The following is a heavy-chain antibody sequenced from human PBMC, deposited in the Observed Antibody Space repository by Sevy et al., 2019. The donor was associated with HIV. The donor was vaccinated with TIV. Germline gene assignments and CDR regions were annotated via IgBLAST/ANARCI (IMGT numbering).Heavy chain of an antibody. Sequence: ASVKVSCKASGYIFTDYYIHWVQQAPGQGLEWMAWINSDSGVTNYAQRFQGEVTVTRDPSLSTAYLELTNLKSNDTAIYYCARLTTQPTSDLYGLDVWGQGTTVTVSS. V-gene: IGHV1-2*02. CDR3: ARLTTQPTSDLYGLDV. J-gene: IGHJ6*02. CDR1: GYIFTDYY. CDR2: INSDSGVT. D-gene: IGHD4-17*01.